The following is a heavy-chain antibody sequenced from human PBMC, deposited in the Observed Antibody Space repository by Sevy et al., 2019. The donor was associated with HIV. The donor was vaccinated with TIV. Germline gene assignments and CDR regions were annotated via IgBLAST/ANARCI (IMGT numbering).Heavy chain of an antibody. D-gene: IGHD3-9*01. V-gene: IGHV3-30-3*02. J-gene: IGHJ6*02. CDR1: GFTFGDYA. Sequence: GGSLRLSCIASGFTFGDYAVSWVRQAPGKGLEWVAVISYDGINKYYGDSVKGRFIISRDRSKNTLYLQMNILRIEDTAVYYCAKDFTGFYGMDVWGQGTTVTVSS. CDR3: AKDFTGFYGMDV. CDR2: ISYDGINK.